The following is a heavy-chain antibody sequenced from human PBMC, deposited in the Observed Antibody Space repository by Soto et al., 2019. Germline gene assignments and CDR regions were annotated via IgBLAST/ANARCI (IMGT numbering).Heavy chain of an antibody. CDR2: INPNSGGT. J-gene: IGHJ6*02. Sequence: GASVKLCCKDSGETLTGNYRHWVRQATGQGLEWMGWINPNSGGTNYAQKFQGWVTMTRDTSISTAYMELSRLRSDDTAVYYCARDIAAAGHYYYYGMDVWGQGTTVTVSS. D-gene: IGHD6-13*01. CDR1: GETLTGNY. CDR3: ARDIAAAGHYYYYGMDV. V-gene: IGHV1-2*04.